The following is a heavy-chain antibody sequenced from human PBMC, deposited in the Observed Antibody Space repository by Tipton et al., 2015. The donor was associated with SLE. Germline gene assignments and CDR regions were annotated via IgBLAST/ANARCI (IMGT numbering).Heavy chain of an antibody. CDR3: ASGIAAAGTGGDY. V-gene: IGHV4-61*02. Sequence: TLSLTCTVSGGSISSGGYYWSWIRQHPGKGLEWIGCIYTSGSTNYNPSLKSRVTMSVDTSKNQFSLKLSSVTAADTAVYYCASGIAAAGTGGDYWGQGTLVTVSS. CDR1: GGSISSGGYY. J-gene: IGHJ4*02. D-gene: IGHD6-13*01. CDR2: IYTSGST.